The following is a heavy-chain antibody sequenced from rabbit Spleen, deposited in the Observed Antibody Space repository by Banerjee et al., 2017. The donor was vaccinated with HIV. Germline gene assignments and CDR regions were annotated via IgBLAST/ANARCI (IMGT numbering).Heavy chain of an antibody. CDR3: ARNYVNAFDP. CDR1: GVSFSFSSY. V-gene: IGHV1S40*01. CDR2: IDVTKSGIT. J-gene: IGHJ2*01. Sequence: QQLEESGGGLVKPGASLTLTCTASGVSFSFSSYMCWVRQAPGKGLEWIACIDVTKSGITYFETWAKGRFTISKTSSTTVTLQMTSLTAADTATYFCARNYVNAFDPWGQGTLVTVS. D-gene: IGHD1-1*01.